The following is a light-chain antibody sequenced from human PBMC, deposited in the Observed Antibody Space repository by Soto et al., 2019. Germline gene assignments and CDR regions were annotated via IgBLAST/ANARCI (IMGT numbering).Light chain of an antibody. J-gene: IGKJ5*01. CDR1: QVIYSW. CDR3: QQLDSFPLT. Sequence: DIQMTQSPSYVSASVEDSVTITSRASQVIYSWIAWYQQKPGRAPKXXIFAASNLQSGVPVRFSVSGSGTDFILSINSLQTEDVATYDCQQLDSFPLTFGQGTRLEIK. V-gene: IGKV1-12*01. CDR2: AAS.